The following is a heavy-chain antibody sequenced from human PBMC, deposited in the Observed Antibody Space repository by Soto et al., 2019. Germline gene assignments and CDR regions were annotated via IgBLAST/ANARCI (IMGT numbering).Heavy chain of an antibody. CDR3: AREGPNMVRGVIWNLSDAFDI. D-gene: IGHD3-10*01. V-gene: IGHV1-18*01. CDR2: ISAYNGNT. Sequence: QVQLVQSGAEVKKPGASVKVSCKASGYTFTSYGISWVRQAPGQGLEWMGWISAYNGNTNNAQKLQGRVTMTTDTSTSTAYMEMRSLRSDDTAVYYCAREGPNMVRGVIWNLSDAFDIWGQGTMVTVSS. CDR1: GYTFTSYG. J-gene: IGHJ3*02.